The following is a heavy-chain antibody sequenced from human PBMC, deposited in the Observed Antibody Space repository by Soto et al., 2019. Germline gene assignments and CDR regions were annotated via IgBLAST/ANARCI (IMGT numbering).Heavy chain of an antibody. Sequence: GGSLILSCAASGFTFSSYAVSWVRQAPGKGLEWVSAISGGGGSTYYADSVKGRFTISRDNSKNTLYLQMNSLRAEDTAIYYCAKALNFYGSSVYYGMDVWGKGTTVTVSS. CDR2: ISGGGGST. D-gene: IGHD3-22*01. V-gene: IGHV3-23*01. CDR1: GFTFSSYA. CDR3: AKALNFYGSSVYYGMDV. J-gene: IGHJ6*04.